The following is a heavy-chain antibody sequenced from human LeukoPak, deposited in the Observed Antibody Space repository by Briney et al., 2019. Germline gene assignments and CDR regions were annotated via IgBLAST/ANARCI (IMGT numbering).Heavy chain of an antibody. Sequence: SETLSLTCVVYGGSFSGYYWGWLRQPPGKGLEGIGNIFYSGSTYYSPSLKSRVTISLDTSRNQFSLKLNSVTAADTAVYYCAKSNGYGLVDIWGQGTMVTVSS. CDR2: IFYSGST. CDR3: AKSNGYGLVDI. D-gene: IGHD3-10*01. J-gene: IGHJ3*02. CDR1: GGSFSGYY. V-gene: IGHV4-34*12.